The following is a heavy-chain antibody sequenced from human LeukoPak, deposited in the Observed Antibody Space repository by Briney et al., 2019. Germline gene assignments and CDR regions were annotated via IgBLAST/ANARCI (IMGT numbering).Heavy chain of an antibody. J-gene: IGHJ5*02. Sequence: PGESLKISCKGSGYRFTSYWIGWARQMPGKGLGWMGIIYPGDSDTSYSPSFKGEVTISADTPSSTAYLQWTSQKAADTSMYFCARLVSGVGNWFDPWGQGTLVTVSS. CDR2: IYPGDSDT. V-gene: IGHV5-51*01. CDR1: GYRFTSYW. CDR3: ARLVSGVGNWFDP. D-gene: IGHD1-26*01.